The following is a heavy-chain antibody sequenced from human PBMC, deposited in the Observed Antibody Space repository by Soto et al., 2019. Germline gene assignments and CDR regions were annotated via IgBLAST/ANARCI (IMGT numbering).Heavy chain of an antibody. Sequence: SETLSLTCTVSGGSISSDYWSWIRQPPGKGLEWIGYIYYRGATYYNPSLKGRVTISVDTSKNQFSLKLSSVTAADTAVYYCARGGLGYCSGGSCYSAELSRYYYGMDVWGQGTTVTVSS. CDR2: IYYRGAT. V-gene: IGHV4-59*06. J-gene: IGHJ6*02. CDR1: GGSISSDY. CDR3: ARGGLGYCSGGSCYSAELSRYYYGMDV. D-gene: IGHD2-15*01.